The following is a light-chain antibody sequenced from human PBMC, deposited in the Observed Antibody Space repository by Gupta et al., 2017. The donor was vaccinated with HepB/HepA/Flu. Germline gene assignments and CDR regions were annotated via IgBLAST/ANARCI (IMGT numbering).Light chain of an antibody. CDR3: QKGYNGPKT. J-gene: IGKJ1*01. Sequence: DIQMTQSPSSLSASVGERVTITCRASQDIVIYLNWYQQKPGEAPKLLIYGASRLQSGVPSRFSGSGSGTDVNLTISKLQPEDCATYYCQKGYNGPKTFGQGTKVEIE. CDR1: QDIVIY. CDR2: GAS. V-gene: IGKV1-39*01.